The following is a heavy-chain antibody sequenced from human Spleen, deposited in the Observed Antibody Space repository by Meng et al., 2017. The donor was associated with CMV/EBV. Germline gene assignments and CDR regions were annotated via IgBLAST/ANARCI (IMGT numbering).Heavy chain of an antibody. J-gene: IGHJ5*02. CDR3: IRSSSWSFDP. Sequence: GGSLRLSCAASGFTFSSYTMHWVRQAPGKGLQWVAVISYDGSNKYYADSVKGRFTISRDNSKNTLYLQMNSLKTEDTAVYYCIRSSSWSFDPWGQGTLVTVSS. V-gene: IGHV3-30-3*01. D-gene: IGHD6-13*01. CDR1: GFTFSSYT. CDR2: ISYDGSNK.